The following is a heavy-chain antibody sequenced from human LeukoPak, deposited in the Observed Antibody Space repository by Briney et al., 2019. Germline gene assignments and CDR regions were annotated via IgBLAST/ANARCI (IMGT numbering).Heavy chain of an antibody. D-gene: IGHD2-15*01. J-gene: IGHJ4*02. V-gene: IGHV1-18*01. CDR1: GYTFTSYG. CDR3: ARDDSGARVVADPIDY. CDR2: ISVYNGNT. Sequence: GASVKVSCKASGYTFTSYGISWVRQAPGQGLEWMGWISVYNGNTNYAQKFQGRVTMTTDTSTSTAYMELRSLRSDDTAVYYCARDDSGARVVADPIDYWGQGTLVTVSS.